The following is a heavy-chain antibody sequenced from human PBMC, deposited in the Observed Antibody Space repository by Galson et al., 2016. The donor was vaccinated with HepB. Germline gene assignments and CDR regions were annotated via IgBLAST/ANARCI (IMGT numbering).Heavy chain of an antibody. Sequence: CAISWDSVYNNAAAWVWIRQSPSRGVEWLGRTFYRSTWENHYAGSVKNRITISPDTSRNQFSLHLKSVTPEDTAVYFCARAVMLGRGMDVWGQGTTVTVSS. CDR2: TFYRSTWEN. J-gene: IGHJ6*02. V-gene: IGHV6-1*01. CDR3: ARAVMLGRGMDV. CDR1: WDSVYNNAAA. D-gene: IGHD3-10*01.